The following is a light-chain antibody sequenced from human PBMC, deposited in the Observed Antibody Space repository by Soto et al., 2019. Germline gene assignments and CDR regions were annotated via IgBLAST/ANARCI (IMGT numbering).Light chain of an antibody. Sequence: QSVLTQPPSASGTPGQRVTISCSGSSSNIGSDAVSWFQHLPGTAPKLLIYSNNQRPSGVPDRFSGSKSGTSASLAITGLQAEDEADYYCQSYDSSLSGLVVFGGGTKLTVL. J-gene: IGLJ2*01. CDR1: SSNIGSDA. CDR3: QSYDSSLSGLVV. CDR2: SNN. V-gene: IGLV1-44*01.